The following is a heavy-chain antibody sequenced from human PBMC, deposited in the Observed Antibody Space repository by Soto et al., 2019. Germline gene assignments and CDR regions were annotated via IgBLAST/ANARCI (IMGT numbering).Heavy chain of an antibody. J-gene: IGHJ4*02. CDR3: AKGVSRPPLAILDY. CDR1: GFTFSSYA. V-gene: IGHV3-23*01. D-gene: IGHD3-9*01. Sequence: GGSLRLSCAASGFTFSSYAMSWVRQAPGKGLEWVSAISGSGGSTYYADSVKGRFTISRDNSKNTLYLQMNSLRAEDTAVYYCAKGVSRPPLAILDYWGQGTLVTVSS. CDR2: ISGSGGST.